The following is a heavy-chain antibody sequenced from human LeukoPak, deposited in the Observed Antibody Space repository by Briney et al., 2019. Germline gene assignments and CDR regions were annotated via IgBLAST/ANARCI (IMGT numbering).Heavy chain of an antibody. Sequence: GESLKISCKGSANSFTGYWIAWVRQMPGKGLEWMGIIYPGDSDTRYSPSFQGQVTISADKSISAAYLQWSSLKASDTAIYYCARLPRGHAFDIWGQGTMVTVSS. CDR1: ANSFTGYW. J-gene: IGHJ3*02. CDR2: IYPGDSDT. V-gene: IGHV5-51*01. CDR3: ARLPRGHAFDI.